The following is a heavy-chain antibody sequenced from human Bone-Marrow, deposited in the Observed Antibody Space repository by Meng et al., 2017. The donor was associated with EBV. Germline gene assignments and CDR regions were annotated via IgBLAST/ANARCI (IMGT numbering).Heavy chain of an antibody. CDR3: ARRSVGPTTPVFDY. Sequence: QTTIKDVGTTLVHPPQTVKLTRTLSGFLRTTRGVAVAALRQPLGKTLEWLADVYWDDDKRYRPSLKSRLTITKDTSKNQVVLTMTNMDPVDTATYYCARRSVGPTTPVFDYWGQGTLVTVSS. J-gene: IGHJ4*02. CDR2: VYWDDDK. D-gene: IGHD1-26*01. V-gene: IGHV2-5*02. CDR1: GFLRTTRGVA.